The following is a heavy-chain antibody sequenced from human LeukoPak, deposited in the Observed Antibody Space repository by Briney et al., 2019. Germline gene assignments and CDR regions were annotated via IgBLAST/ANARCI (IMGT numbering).Heavy chain of an antibody. J-gene: IGHJ3*02. CDR1: GDSVSSNSAA. Sequence: SQTLSLTCVLSGDSVSSNSAAWNWIRQPPSRGLEWMGRTYYRSKWYNDYAVSVKSRITIDRDTSKNEFSLQLNSVTAEDTAVYYCARGSAFDIWGQGTMVTVSS. CDR2: TYYRSKWYN. CDR3: ARGSAFDI. V-gene: IGHV6-1*01.